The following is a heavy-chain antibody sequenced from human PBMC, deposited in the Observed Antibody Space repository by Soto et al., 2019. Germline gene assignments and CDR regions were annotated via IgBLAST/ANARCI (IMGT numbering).Heavy chain of an antibody. V-gene: IGHV2-5*02. J-gene: IGHJ4*02. CDR3: AHSHRPPAAAGTFDY. Sequence: SGPTLVNPTQTLKLTCTFSGFSLSTSGVGEGWIRQPPGKALEWLALIYWDDDKRYSPSLKSRLTITKDTSKNQVVLTMANMDPVDTATYYCAHSHRPPAAAGTFDYWGQGTLVTVSS. CDR1: GFSLSTSGVG. D-gene: IGHD6-13*01. CDR2: IYWDDDK.